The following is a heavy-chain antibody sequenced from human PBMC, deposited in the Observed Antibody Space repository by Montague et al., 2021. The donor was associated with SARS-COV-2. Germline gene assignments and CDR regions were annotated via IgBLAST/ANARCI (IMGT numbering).Heavy chain of an antibody. CDR3: TRDPITGTTGTIYNYYGMDV. CDR2: IYCGGPP. Sequence: TLSLTCSASGDSPIRGRYPWSWIRQPAAKALDCIGRIYCGGPPNYYSSLKRRVTISGHMSKHQFSPNVSSVTAADTAVHYCTRDPITGTTGTIYNYYGMDVWGQGTTVTV. D-gene: IGHD1-20*01. V-gene: IGHV4-61*02. J-gene: IGHJ6*02. CDR1: GDSPIRGRYP.